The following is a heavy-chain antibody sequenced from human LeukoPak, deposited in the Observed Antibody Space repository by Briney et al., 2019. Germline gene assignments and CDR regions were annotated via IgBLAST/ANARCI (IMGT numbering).Heavy chain of an antibody. CDR2: ISGSSGII. Sequence: GGSLRLSCAASGFTFNTYTMNWVRQAPGKGLEWVSYISGSSGIIDYADSVRGRFTISRDNAKNSLYLQMNSLRAEDTAVYYCARDSFYYDFWSGLAAPLDYWGQGTLVTVSS. D-gene: IGHD3-3*01. V-gene: IGHV3-48*01. CDR3: ARDSFYYDFWSGLAAPLDY. J-gene: IGHJ4*02. CDR1: GFTFNTYT.